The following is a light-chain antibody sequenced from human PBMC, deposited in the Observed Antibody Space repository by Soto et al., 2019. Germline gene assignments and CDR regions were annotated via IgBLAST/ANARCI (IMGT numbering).Light chain of an antibody. V-gene: IGKV1-39*01. J-gene: IGKJ4*01. CDR2: GAS. CDR1: QSISNY. Sequence: DIQMTQSPFSLPASVGDRVNITCRASQSISNYLNWYQLKPGRAPSLLIHGASSLQGGVPSRFSGSGSGTDFTLTISSLQPYDFTTYYCQQTYSAPLTFGGGTKVEI. CDR3: QQTYSAPLT.